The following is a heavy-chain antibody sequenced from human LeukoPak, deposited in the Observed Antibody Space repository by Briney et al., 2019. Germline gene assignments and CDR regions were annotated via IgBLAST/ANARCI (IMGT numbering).Heavy chain of an antibody. CDR2: IYHSGST. CDR1: GYSISSGYY. D-gene: IGHD3-22*01. J-gene: IGHJ3*02. V-gene: IGHV4-38-2*01. Sequence: SETLSLTCAVSGYSISSGYYWGWIRQPPGKGLEWIGNIYHSGSTYYNPSLKSRVTISVDTSKNLFSLKLSSVTAADTAVCYCARHAVGYYYDRSGYYSAFDIWGQGTMVTVSS. CDR3: ARHAVGYYYDRSGYYSAFDI.